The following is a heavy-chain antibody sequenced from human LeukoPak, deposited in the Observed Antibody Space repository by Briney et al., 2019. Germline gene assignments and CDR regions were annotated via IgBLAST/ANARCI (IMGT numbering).Heavy chain of an antibody. CDR2: ISYDGSNK. Sequence: QPGGSLRLSCAASGFTFRSYWMHWVRQAPGKGLEWVAVISYDGSNKYYADSVKGRFTISRDNSKNTLYLQMNSLRAEDTAVYYCARENYGDYVDYWGQGTLVTVSS. CDR3: ARENYGDYVDY. CDR1: GFTFRSYW. V-gene: IGHV3-30*03. J-gene: IGHJ4*02. D-gene: IGHD4-17*01.